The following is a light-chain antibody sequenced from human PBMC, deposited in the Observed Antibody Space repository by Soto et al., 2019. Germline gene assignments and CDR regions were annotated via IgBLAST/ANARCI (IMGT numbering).Light chain of an antibody. Sequence: EIVLTQSPATLSLSPGERATLSCRASQNVRFYLAWYQQKPGQTPRLLIYDASKRASGIPARFSGSGSGTDFTLTISSLEPGDFAVYYCQQRTNWSWTFGRGTKVEVK. CDR3: QQRTNWSWT. CDR1: QNVRFY. J-gene: IGKJ1*01. CDR2: DAS. V-gene: IGKV3-11*01.